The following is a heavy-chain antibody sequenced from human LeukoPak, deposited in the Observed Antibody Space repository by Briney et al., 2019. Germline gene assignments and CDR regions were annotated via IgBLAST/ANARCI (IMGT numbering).Heavy chain of an antibody. D-gene: IGHD3-9*01. V-gene: IGHV3-30*03. CDR1: GFTFSSYG. CDR3: ARDFDMGITPGDDFDF. CDR2: ISYDGSNK. Sequence: PGGSLRLSCAASGFTFSSYGMHWVRQAPGKGLEWVAVISYDGSNKYYADSVKGRFTISRDNSKNTLYLQMNSLRAEDTAVYYCARDFDMGITPGDDFDFWGQGTLVTVSS. J-gene: IGHJ4*02.